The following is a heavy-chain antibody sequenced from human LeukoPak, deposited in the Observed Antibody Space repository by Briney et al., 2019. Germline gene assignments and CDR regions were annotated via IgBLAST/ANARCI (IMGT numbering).Heavy chain of an antibody. CDR2: IYHSGST. Sequence: PSGTLSLTCAVSGGSISSSNWWSWVRQPPGKGLEWIGEIYHSGSTNYNPSLKSRVTISVDRSKNQFSLKLSSVTAADTAVYYCARVASRVYDFIDYWGQGTLVTVSS. CDR1: GGSISSSNW. CDR3: ARVASRVYDFIDY. V-gene: IGHV4-4*02. J-gene: IGHJ4*02. D-gene: IGHD5/OR15-5a*01.